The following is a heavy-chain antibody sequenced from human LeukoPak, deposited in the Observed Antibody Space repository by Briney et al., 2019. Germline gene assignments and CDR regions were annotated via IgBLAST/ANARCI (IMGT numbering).Heavy chain of an antibody. J-gene: IGHJ6*03. V-gene: IGHV1-2*02. CDR1: GYTFTGCY. Sequence: ASVKVSCKASGYTFTGCYMHWVREAPGQGLEWMGWINPNSGGTNYAQKFQGRVTMTRDTSISTAYMELSRLRSDDTAVYYCARDVVVAAPGYYMDVWGKGTTVTVSS. D-gene: IGHD2-15*01. CDR2: INPNSGGT. CDR3: ARDVVVAAPGYYMDV.